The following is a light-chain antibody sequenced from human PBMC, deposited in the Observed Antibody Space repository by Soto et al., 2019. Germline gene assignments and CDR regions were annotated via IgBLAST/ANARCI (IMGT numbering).Light chain of an antibody. CDR2: EVS. V-gene: IGLV2-14*01. CDR3: SSYTSSSTLVI. CDR1: SSDVGANNF. Sequence: QSALTQPASVSGSPGQSITFSCTGTSSDVGANNFVSWYQHHPGKAPKLIIYEVSNRPSGVSNRFSGSKSGNTASLTISELQAEDEADYYCSSYTSSSTLVIFGGGTKLTVL. J-gene: IGLJ2*01.